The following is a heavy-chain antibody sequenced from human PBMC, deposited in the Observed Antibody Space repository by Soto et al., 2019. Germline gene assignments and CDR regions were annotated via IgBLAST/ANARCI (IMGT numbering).Heavy chain of an antibody. Sequence: EVQLVESGGGLVQPGGSLRLSCAASGFTVSGNYVTWVRQAPGKGLEWVSVIYTDDNIYYADSVTGRFTIYRDNSKNTFYLQMNRLRVEDTAVYYCATELIASYGIDVWGQGTTVTVSS. D-gene: IGHD2-21*01. V-gene: IGHV3-53*01. CDR1: GFTVSGNY. J-gene: IGHJ6*02. CDR3: ATELIASYGIDV. CDR2: IYTDDNI.